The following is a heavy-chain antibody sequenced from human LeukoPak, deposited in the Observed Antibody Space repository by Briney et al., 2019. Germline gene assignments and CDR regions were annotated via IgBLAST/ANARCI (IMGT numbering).Heavy chain of an antibody. CDR2: ISYDGSNK. CDR1: GFTFSSYG. V-gene: IGHV3-30*18. CDR3: AKDGESSGWLDY. Sequence: QPGGSLRLSCAASGFTFSSYGMHWVRQAPGKGLEWVAVISYDGSNKYYADSVKGRFTISRDNSKNTLYLQMNSLRAEDTAVYYCAKDGESSGWLDYWGQGTLVTVSS. J-gene: IGHJ4*02. D-gene: IGHD6-19*01.